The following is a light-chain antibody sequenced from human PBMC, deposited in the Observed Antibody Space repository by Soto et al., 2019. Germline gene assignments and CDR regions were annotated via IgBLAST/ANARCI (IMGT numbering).Light chain of an antibody. CDR1: QSVSSTY. CDR2: GAA. CDR3: QQYGRSPPT. Sequence: EIVLTQSPGTLSLSPGERATLSCRASQSVSSTYFAWYQQKPGQALRLLIYGAASRATGIPDRFSGSGSGTDFTLTISRLEPEDFAVYYCQQYGRSPPTFGQGTKLEIK. V-gene: IGKV3-20*01. J-gene: IGKJ2*01.